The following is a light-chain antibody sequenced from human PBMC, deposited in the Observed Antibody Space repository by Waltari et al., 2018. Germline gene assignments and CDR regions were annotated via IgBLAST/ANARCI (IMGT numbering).Light chain of an antibody. CDR2: WAS. Sequence: IVMTQSPASVAVSLGERATINSRSSQSVDSSNHKTDIAWYQQKPGQPPKLLIYWASARESGVPDRFSGSGSGTEFTLTISTLQPEDVAVYYCQQYYKTPFTFAPGTKVEIK. CDR3: QQYYKTPFT. CDR1: QSVDSSNHKTD. J-gene: IGKJ3*01. V-gene: IGKV4-1*01.